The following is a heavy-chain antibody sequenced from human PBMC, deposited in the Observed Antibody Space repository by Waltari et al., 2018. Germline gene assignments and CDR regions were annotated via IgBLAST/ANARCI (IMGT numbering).Heavy chain of an antibody. CDR1: GFTFSSYD. D-gene: IGHD6-13*01. Sequence: EVQLVESGGGLVQPGGSLRLSCAASGFTFSSYDMHWVRQATEKGLECVSAIGTAGDTYYPGSVKGRFTISRENAKNSLYLQMNSLRAGDTAVYYCARDHIAAAGTRNWYFDLWGRGTLVTVSS. J-gene: IGHJ2*01. CDR2: IGTAGDT. V-gene: IGHV3-13*01. CDR3: ARDHIAAAGTRNWYFDL.